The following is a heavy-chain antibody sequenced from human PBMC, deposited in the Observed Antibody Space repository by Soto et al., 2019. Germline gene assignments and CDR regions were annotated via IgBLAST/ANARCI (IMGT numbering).Heavy chain of an antibody. J-gene: IGHJ5*02. CDR2: IWYDGSYR. D-gene: IGHD3-10*01. V-gene: IGHV3-33*01. CDR1: GFTFNTYG. Sequence: PGGSLRLSCMACGFTFNTYGMFWVRQAPGTGLEWVAGIWYDGSYRYYVDSVKGRFTVSRDNSKNTVDLEMNNLRGEDTAVYYCARISGSGHLGWFDPWGQGSLVTVSS. CDR3: ARISGSGHLGWFDP.